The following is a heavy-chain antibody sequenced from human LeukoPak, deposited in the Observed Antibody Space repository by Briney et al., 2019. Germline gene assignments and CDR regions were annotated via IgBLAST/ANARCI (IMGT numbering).Heavy chain of an antibody. CDR3: AREGIIWGTYRYFDY. D-gene: IGHD3-16*02. J-gene: IGHJ4*02. CDR2: ITSSSSTI. V-gene: IGHV3-48*01. CDR1: GFTFSNYA. Sequence: GGSLRVSCAASGFTFSNYAMSWVRQAPGQGLEWVSYITSSSSTIYYADSVKGRFTISRDNAKNSLYLQMNSLRAEDTAVYYCAREGIIWGTYRYFDYWGQGTLVTVSS.